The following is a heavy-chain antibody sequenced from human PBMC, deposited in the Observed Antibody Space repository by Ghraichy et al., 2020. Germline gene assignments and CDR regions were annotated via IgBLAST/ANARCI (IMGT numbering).Heavy chain of an antibody. V-gene: IGHV3-48*02. CDR3: ARGTSIAARLPGMDV. CDR1: GFTFSSYS. J-gene: IGHJ6*02. D-gene: IGHD6-6*01. CDR2: ISSSSSTI. Sequence: GGSLRLSCAASGFTFSSYSMNWVRQAPGKGLEWVSYISSSSSTIYYADSVKGRFTISRDNAKNSLYLQMNSLRDEDTAVYYCARGTSIAARLPGMDVWGQWTTVTVSS.